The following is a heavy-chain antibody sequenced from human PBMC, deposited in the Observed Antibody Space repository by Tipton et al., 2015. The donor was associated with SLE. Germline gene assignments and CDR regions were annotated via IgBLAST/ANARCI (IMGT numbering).Heavy chain of an antibody. J-gene: IGHJ5*02. CDR2: IYYSGST. CDR1: GGSISSYY. CDR3: ARDLAIFGWFDP. V-gene: IGHV4-59*01. Sequence: TLSLTCTVSGGSISSYYWSWIRQPPGKGLEWIGYIYYSGSTNYNPSLKSRVTISVDTSKNQFSLKLSSVTAADTAVYYCARDLAIFGWFDPWGQGTLVTVSS. D-gene: IGHD3-3*01.